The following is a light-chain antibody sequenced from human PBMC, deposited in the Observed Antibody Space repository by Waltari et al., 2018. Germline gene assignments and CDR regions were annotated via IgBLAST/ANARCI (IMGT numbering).Light chain of an antibody. CDR2: SSK. CDR1: SSPNGSNP. J-gene: IGLJ3*02. V-gene: IGLV1-44*01. CDR3: AAWDDSLSGWV. Sequence: QSLLTQPPSACGTPGKRGTITCTGSSSPNGSNPVNWYQQLPGTAPKLLMYSSKQRPSGVPDRFSGSKSATSASLAISGLQSEDEADYYCAAWDDSLSGWVFGGGTKLTVL.